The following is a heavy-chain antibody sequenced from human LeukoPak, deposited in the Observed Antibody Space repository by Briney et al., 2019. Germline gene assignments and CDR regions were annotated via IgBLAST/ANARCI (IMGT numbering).Heavy chain of an antibody. V-gene: IGHV3-23*01. CDR1: GFTFSSFA. J-gene: IGHJ4*02. CDR2: VSDSGGRT. D-gene: IGHD5-18*01. Sequence: GSLRLSCAGSGFTFSSFAMSWVRQAPRKGLEWVSSVSDSGGRTYYAGSVRGRFTISRDNSKSTLYLQMNSLRAEDTAVYYCAKVPGGYSYGPLDYWGQGTLVTVSS. CDR3: AKVPGGYSYGPLDY.